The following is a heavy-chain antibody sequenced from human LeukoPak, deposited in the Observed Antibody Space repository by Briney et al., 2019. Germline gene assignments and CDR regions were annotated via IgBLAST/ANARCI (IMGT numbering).Heavy chain of an antibody. V-gene: IGHV4-59*01. Sequence: SETLSLTCTVSGGSISSYYWSWIRQPPGKGLEWIGYISYTESTNYNPSLKSRVTISVDTSKNQFSLRLSSVTTADTAVYYCARAPFYGSNSRGSFDPWGHGTLVTVSS. D-gene: IGHD3-10*01. J-gene: IGHJ5*02. CDR1: GGSISSYY. CDR3: ARAPFYGSNSRGSFDP. CDR2: ISYTEST.